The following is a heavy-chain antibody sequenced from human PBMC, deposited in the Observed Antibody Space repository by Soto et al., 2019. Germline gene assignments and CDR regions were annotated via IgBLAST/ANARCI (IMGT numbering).Heavy chain of an antibody. J-gene: IGHJ4*02. CDR3: ARDLGSSASVSYPDY. CDR2: IKQDGSEK. CDR1: GFTFSSYW. D-gene: IGHD3-10*01. Sequence: PGGSLRLSCIASGFTFSSYWMSWVRQAPGKGLEWVANIKQDGSEKYYVASVQGRFTISRDNSKNTVYLQMNSLREEDTAVYFCARDLGSSASVSYPDYWGQGTLVTVSS. V-gene: IGHV3-7*01.